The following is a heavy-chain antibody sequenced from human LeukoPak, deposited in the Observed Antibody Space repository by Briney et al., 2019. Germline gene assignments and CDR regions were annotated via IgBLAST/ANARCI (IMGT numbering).Heavy chain of an antibody. J-gene: IGHJ4*02. V-gene: IGHV3-21*01. CDR2: ITSLGTYT. CDR3: ARIFLTYSGYDLNFFDS. CDR1: GFSFSNYS. Sequence: GGSLRLSCAASGFSFSNYSMNWVRQAPGKGLEWVSSITSLGTYTYYADSVKGRFTISRDNANNSLYLQMNSLRGEDTAVYYCARIFLTYSGYDLNFFDSWGQGALVTVSP. D-gene: IGHD5-12*01.